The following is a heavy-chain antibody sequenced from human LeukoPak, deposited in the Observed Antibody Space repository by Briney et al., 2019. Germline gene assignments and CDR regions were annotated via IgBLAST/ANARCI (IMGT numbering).Heavy chain of an antibody. J-gene: IGHJ4*02. CDR1: GFTFSSYS. Sequence: GGSLRLSCAASGFTFSSYSMNWVRQAPGKGLEWVSYISSSSGTIYYADSVKGRFTISRDNAKDSLYLQMNSLRAEDTAVYYCARDKGVGGYSIDYWGQGTLVTVSS. V-gene: IGHV3-48*01. CDR3: ARDKGVGGYSIDY. D-gene: IGHD3-22*01. CDR2: ISSSSGTI.